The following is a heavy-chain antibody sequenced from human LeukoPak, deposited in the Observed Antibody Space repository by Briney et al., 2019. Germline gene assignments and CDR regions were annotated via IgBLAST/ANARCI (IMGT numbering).Heavy chain of an antibody. D-gene: IGHD3-3*01. V-gene: IGHV4-59*01. Sequence: SETLSLTCTVSGGSISSYCWSWIRQPPGKGLEWIGYIYYSGSTNYNPSLKSRVTISVDTSKNQFSLKLSSVTAADTAVYYCARRGGFGMGNYYYYYYMDVWGKGTTVTVSS. CDR1: GGSISSYC. J-gene: IGHJ6*03. CDR2: IYYSGST. CDR3: ARRGGFGMGNYYYYYYMDV.